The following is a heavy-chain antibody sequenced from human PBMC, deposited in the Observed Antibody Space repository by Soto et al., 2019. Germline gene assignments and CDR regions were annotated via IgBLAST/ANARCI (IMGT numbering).Heavy chain of an antibody. D-gene: IGHD5-12*01. CDR1: GGTFTSYW. Sequence: ETLKIYGKRSGGTFTSYWIVWFLPTPRKGLEWMGIIYPGDSDTRYSPSFQGQVTISADKSISTAYLQWSSLKASDTAMYDGSRGGPRGYEYAYGMDVRGLGNTVPVSS. CDR2: IYPGDSDT. CDR3: SRGGPRGYEYAYGMDV. V-gene: IGHV5-51*01. J-gene: IGHJ6*02.